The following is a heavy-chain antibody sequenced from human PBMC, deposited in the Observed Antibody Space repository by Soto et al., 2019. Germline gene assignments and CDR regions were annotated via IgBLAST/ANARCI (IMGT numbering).Heavy chain of an antibody. V-gene: IGHV1-18*01. Sequence: QVQLVQYGAEVKKDAASVKVTCKASGYTFTNFGISWVRQAPGQGVEWMGWISAYNGNTNYAQKFQGRVTRTTDTSTSIAYMAVRRLRLDDSAEYYCAREGTPIAYWCQGTQVTVSS. J-gene: IGHJ4*02. CDR2: ISAYNGNT. CDR3: AREGTPIAY. CDR1: GYTFTNFG. D-gene: IGHD2-21*01.